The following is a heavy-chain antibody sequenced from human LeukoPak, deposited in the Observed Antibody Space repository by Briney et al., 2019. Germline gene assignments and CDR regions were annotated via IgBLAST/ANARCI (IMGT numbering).Heavy chain of an antibody. CDR1: GFTFSDYY. CDR3: GRDKSYYGSGSPMNV. V-gene: IGHV3-11*04. Sequence: GGSLRLSCAASGFTFSDYYMSWIRQAPGKGLEWVSYISNSGSTIYYADSVKGRFTISRDNAKNSLYLQMNGLRAEDTAVYYCGRDKSYYGSGSPMNVWGKGTTVTVSS. CDR2: ISNSGSTI. J-gene: IGHJ6*04. D-gene: IGHD3-10*01.